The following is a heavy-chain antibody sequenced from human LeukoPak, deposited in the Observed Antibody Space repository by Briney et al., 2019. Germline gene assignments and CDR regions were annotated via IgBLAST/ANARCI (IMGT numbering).Heavy chain of an antibody. CDR1: GGSISSGDYY. Sequence: SETLSLTCTVSGGSISSGDYYWSWIRQPPGKGLEWIGYIYYSGSTYYNPSLKSRVTISVDTSKNQFSLKLSSVTAADTAVYYCARDLSSGATGWFDPWGQGTLVTVSS. J-gene: IGHJ5*02. D-gene: IGHD2-15*01. CDR3: ARDLSSGATGWFDP. CDR2: IYYSGST. V-gene: IGHV4-30-4*02.